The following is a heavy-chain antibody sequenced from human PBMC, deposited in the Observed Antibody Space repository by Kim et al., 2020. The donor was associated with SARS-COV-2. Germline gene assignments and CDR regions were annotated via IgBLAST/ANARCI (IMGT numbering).Heavy chain of an antibody. J-gene: IGHJ4*02. Sequence: GGSLRLSCVDSGFTFSDLWMTWVRQAPGKGPEWVANIKEDGTDKHYGYSVKGRFTISRDNAQNSLYLQMNSLRAEDTAVYYCTRPKANFWGRGTLITVSS. CDR3: TRPKANF. D-gene: IGHD5-12*01. CDR1: GFTFSDLW. V-gene: IGHV3-7*01. CDR2: IKEDGTDK.